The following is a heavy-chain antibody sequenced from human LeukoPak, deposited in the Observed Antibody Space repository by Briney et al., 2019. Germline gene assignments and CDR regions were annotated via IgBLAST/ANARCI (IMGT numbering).Heavy chain of an antibody. Sequence: GGSLRLSCAASGFTFSPYSMNWVRQAPGKGLEWVSYIVGSSSTIYYADSVKGRFTISRDNAKNSLYLQVNSLRAEDTAVYYCARSNGCLDYWGQGTLVTVSS. D-gene: IGHD5-24*01. J-gene: IGHJ4*02. V-gene: IGHV3-48*04. CDR3: ARSNGCLDY. CDR2: IVGSSSTI. CDR1: GFTFSPYS.